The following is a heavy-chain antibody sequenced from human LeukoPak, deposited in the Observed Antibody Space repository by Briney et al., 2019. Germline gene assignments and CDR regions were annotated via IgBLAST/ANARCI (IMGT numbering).Heavy chain of an antibody. D-gene: IGHD3-9*01. J-gene: IGHJ3*02. V-gene: IGHV4-59*01. Sequence: SETLSLTCTVSGGSISSYYWSWIRQPPGKRLECIGYIYYTGTTNYNPSLKSRVTISVDTSKNQFSLRLSSVTAADTAVYYCARGGITIFAFDIWGQGTMVTVSS. CDR1: GGSISSYY. CDR3: ARGGITIFAFDI. CDR2: IYYTGTT.